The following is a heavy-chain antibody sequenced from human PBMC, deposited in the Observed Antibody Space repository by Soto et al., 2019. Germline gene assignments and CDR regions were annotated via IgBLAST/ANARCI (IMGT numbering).Heavy chain of an antibody. D-gene: IGHD3-10*01. CDR3: ARDARGWGCPGTNRGVLAY. V-gene: IGHV3-7*01. CDR2: IKQDGSEK. Sequence: GGSLRLSCAASGFTFSSYWMSWVRQAPGKGLEWVANIKQDGSEKYYVDSVKGRFTISRDNAKNSLYLQMNSLRAEDTAVYYCARDARGWGCPGTNRGVLAYWRQGPLFTVSS. J-gene: IGHJ4*02. CDR1: GFTFSSYW.